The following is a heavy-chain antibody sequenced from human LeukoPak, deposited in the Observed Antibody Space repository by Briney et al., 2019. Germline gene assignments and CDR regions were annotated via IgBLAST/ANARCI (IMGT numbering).Heavy chain of an antibody. V-gene: IGHV4-30-4*08. CDR3: ARDLGGTYYDFWSGYFPGVGGWYFDL. D-gene: IGHD3-3*01. CDR2: IYYSGST. J-gene: IGHJ2*01. Sequence: SQTLPLTCTVSGGSISSGDYYWSWIRQPPGKGLEWIGYIYYSGSTYYNPSLKSRVTISVDTSKNQFSLKLSSVTAADTAVYYCARDLGGTYYDFWSGYFPGVGGWYFDLWGRGTLVTVSS. CDR1: GGSISSGDYY.